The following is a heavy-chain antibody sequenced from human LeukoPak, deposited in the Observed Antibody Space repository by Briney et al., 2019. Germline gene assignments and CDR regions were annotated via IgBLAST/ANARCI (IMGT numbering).Heavy chain of an antibody. D-gene: IGHD3-10*01. J-gene: IGHJ4*02. CDR2: ISGRGGST. Sequence: GGSLRLSCAASGFTFSSYAMSWVRQAPGKGLEWVSAISGRGGSTYYADSVKGRFTISRDNSKNTLYLQMNSLRAEDTAVYYCAKDSNYYGSGSNDYWGQGTLVTVSS. CDR1: GFTFSSYA. CDR3: AKDSNYYGSGSNDY. V-gene: IGHV3-23*01.